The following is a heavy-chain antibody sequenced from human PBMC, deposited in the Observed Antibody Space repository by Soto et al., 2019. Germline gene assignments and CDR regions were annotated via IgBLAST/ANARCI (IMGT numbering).Heavy chain of an antibody. V-gene: IGHV3-21*01. CDR3: ARVDYCSGGSCYWIPVDY. J-gene: IGHJ4*02. CDR1: GFTFSSYS. CDR2: ISSSSSYI. Sequence: GESLKISCAASGFTFSSYSMNWVRQAPGKGLEWVSSISSSSSYIYYADSVKGRFTISRDNAKNSLYLQMNSLRAEDTALYYFARVDYCSGGSCYWIPVDYWGQGTLVTVSS. D-gene: IGHD2-15*01.